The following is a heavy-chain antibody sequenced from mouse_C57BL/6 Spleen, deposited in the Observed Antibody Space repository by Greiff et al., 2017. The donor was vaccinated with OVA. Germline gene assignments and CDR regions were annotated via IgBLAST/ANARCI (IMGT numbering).Heavy chain of an antibody. D-gene: IGHD2-4*01. J-gene: IGHJ1*03. Sequence: QVQLKESGPGLVQPSQRLSITCTVSGFSLTSYGVHWVRQSPGKGLEWLGVIWSGGSTDYNAAFISRLSISKDNSKSQVFFKMNSLQADDTAIYYCASPYDYDDWYFDVWGTGTTVTVSS. CDR3: ASPYDYDDWYFDV. V-gene: IGHV2-2*01. CDR2: IWSGGST. CDR1: GFSLTSYG.